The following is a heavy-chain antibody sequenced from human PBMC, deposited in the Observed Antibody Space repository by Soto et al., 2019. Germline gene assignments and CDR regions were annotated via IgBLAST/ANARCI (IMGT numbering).Heavy chain of an antibody. D-gene: IGHD2-15*01. CDR3: ATMGTPATGLYYCDY. J-gene: IGHJ4*02. CDR2: ISYSGSA. V-gene: IGHV4-30-4*01. CDR1: GGSISSGNYY. Sequence: QVQLQESGPGLVKPSQTLSLTCTDSGGSISSGNYYWSWIRQPPGKGLEWIGFISYSGSAYYNPSLKSRVTISVDTSKNQFSLYLSFVTAADTAVYYCATMGTPATGLYYCDYWGQGTLVTVSS.